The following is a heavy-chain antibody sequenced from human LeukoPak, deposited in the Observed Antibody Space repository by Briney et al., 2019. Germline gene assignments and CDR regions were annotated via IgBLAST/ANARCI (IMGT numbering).Heavy chain of an antibody. CDR2: IYPGDSDT. Sequence: GESLKISCKASGYTFTTYGIGWVRQMPGKGLDWMGIIYPGDSDTRYSPSFQGQVTISADKSISTAYLQWGSLKASDTAMYYCVRRKYSNTWSFDYWGQGTLVTVSS. V-gene: IGHV5-51*01. J-gene: IGHJ4*02. D-gene: IGHD6-13*01. CDR1: GYTFTTYG. CDR3: VRRKYSNTWSFDY.